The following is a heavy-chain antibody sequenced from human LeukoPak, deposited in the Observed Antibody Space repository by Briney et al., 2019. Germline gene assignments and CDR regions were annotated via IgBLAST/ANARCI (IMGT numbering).Heavy chain of an antibody. CDR1: GFTFSRSA. CDR2: ISYDGSNK. CDR3: ARDLAWGGY. D-gene: IGHD7-27*01. J-gene: IGHJ4*02. V-gene: IGHV3-30-3*01. Sequence: GGSLRLSCAASGFTFSRSAMHWVRQSPGKGLEWVAVISYDGSNKYYADSVKGRLTISRDNAKNSLYLQMNSLRAEDTAVYYCARDLAWGGYWGQGTLVTVSS.